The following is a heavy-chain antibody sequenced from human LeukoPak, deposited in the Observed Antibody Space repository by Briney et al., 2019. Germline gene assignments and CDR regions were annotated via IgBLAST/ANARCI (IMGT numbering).Heavy chain of an antibody. CDR1: GGTFSSYA. Sequence: SVKVSCKASGGTFSSYAISWVRQAPGQGLEWMGRIIPILGIANYAQKFQGRATITADKSTSTAYMELSSLRSEDTAVYYCARDAPYLGATKPYFDYWGQGTLVTVSS. V-gene: IGHV1-69*04. D-gene: IGHD1-26*01. CDR2: IIPILGIA. CDR3: ARDAPYLGATKPYFDY. J-gene: IGHJ4*02.